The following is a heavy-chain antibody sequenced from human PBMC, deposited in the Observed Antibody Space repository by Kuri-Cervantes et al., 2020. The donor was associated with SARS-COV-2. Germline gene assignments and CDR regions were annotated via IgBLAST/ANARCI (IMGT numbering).Heavy chain of an antibody. CDR3: ARDYYEDEYSRFFDS. CDR1: GFIFSRFA. J-gene: IGHJ5*01. CDR2: INHNATHI. Sequence: GESLKISCSASGFIFSRFAMTWVRQVPGKGLEWVSFINHNATHIHYADSLRGRITVSRDNAKNSLYLQMTSLRAEDTAVYYCARDYYEDEYSRFFDSWGQGIRVTVSS. V-gene: IGHV3-21*01. D-gene: IGHD3-3*01.